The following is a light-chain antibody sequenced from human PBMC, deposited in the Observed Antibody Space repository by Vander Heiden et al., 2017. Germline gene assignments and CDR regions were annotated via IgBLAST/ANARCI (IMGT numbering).Light chain of an antibody. CDR3: QQYNNWPLT. CDR2: GAS. Sequence: ERVLTHSPATLSVSPGERATLSCRASQSVSSNLAWYQQKPGQTPRLLIYGASTRATGIPDRFSGSGSGTEFTLTIGSLQSEDFAVYYCQQYNNWPLTFGGGTKVEIK. V-gene: IGKV3-15*01. CDR1: QSVSSN. J-gene: IGKJ4*01.